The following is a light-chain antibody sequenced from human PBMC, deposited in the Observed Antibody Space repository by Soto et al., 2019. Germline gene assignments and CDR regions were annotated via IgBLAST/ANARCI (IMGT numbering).Light chain of an antibody. CDR2: DVT. V-gene: IGLV2-14*01. J-gene: IGLJ1*01. CDR1: SSDVGGYNY. CDR3: SSYTSSSTPYV. Sequence: QSALTQPASVSVSPGQSITISCTGTSSDVGGYNYVSWYQQHPVKAPKLMIYDVTNRPSGVSDRFSGSKPGNTAPLTISGLQAEDEADYYCSSYTSSSTPYVFGTGTKVTVL.